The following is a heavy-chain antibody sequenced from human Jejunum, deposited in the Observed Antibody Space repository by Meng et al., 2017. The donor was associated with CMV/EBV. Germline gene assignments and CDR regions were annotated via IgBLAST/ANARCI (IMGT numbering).Heavy chain of an antibody. D-gene: IGHD6-6*01. CDR1: GFTFNTYG. V-gene: IGHV3-30*03. CDR2: ISYDGDNK. Sequence: GFTFNTYGMHWVRQAPGKGLEWVAFISYDGDNKYYADSMKGRFTISRDNSKNTLYLQMNSLRAEDTAVYYCARESGKAARGVLDYWGQGTLVTVSS. CDR3: ARESGKAARGVLDY. J-gene: IGHJ4*02.